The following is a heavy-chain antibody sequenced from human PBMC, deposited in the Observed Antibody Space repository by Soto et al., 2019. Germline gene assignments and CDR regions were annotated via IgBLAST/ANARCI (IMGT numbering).Heavy chain of an antibody. V-gene: IGHV3-43*01. CDR1: GFTFDDYT. Sequence: PGGSLRLSCAASGFTFDDYTMHWVRQAPGKGLEKVYLISWDAGSTYYADSVNVRFTISRDNSKNSLYLQMNSLRTEDTALYYCAKGRGVDYWGQGTLVTVSS. CDR2: ISWDAGST. CDR3: AKGRGVDY. J-gene: IGHJ4*02.